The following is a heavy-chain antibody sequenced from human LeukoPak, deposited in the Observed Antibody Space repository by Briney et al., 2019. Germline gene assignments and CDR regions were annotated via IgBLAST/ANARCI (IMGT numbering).Heavy chain of an antibody. D-gene: IGHD3-3*01. Sequence: GASVKVSCKASGGTFSSYAISWVRQAPGQGLEWMGGIIPIFGTANYAQKFQGRVTITADESTSTAYMELSRLRSDDTAVYYCARGAATYYDFWSGYSLSSDYWGQGTLVTVSS. CDR2: IIPIFGTA. J-gene: IGHJ4*02. CDR1: GGTFSSYA. CDR3: ARGAATYYDFWSGYSLSSDY. V-gene: IGHV1-69*13.